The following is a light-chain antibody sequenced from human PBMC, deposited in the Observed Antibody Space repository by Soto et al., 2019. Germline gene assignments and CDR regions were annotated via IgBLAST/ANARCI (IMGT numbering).Light chain of an antibody. CDR2: GDS. CDR1: SSNIGAGYD. J-gene: IGLJ3*02. V-gene: IGLV1-40*01. CDR3: QSYDSSLSGSV. Sequence: QSVLTQPPSVSGAPGQRVTISCTGSSSNIGAGYDVHWYQQLPGTAPKLLIYGDSNRPSGVPDRFSGFNSGTSASLAITGLQAEDEADYYCQSYDSSLSGSVFGGGTKVTVL.